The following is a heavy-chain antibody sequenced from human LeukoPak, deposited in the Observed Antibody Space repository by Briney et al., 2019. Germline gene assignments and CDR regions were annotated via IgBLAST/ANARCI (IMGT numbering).Heavy chain of an antibody. Sequence: GGSLRLSCAASGFTFNNCGMHWVRQAPGKGLEWVSAIIGSGDTTYYAASVKGRLTISRDNSKNTLYLQMNSLRAEDTAVYYCAKVTGGDMITYGGLDYWGQGTLVTVSS. V-gene: IGHV3-23*01. D-gene: IGHD3-16*01. CDR3: AKVTGGDMITYGGLDY. CDR1: GFTFNNCG. J-gene: IGHJ4*02. CDR2: IIGSGDTT.